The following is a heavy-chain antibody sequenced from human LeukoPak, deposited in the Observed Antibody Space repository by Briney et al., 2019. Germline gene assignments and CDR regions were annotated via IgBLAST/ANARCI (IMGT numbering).Heavy chain of an antibody. CDR3: ATNLSGYSGYDPYYYHGMDV. CDR1: GGTFSSYA. D-gene: IGHD5-12*01. Sequence: SVKVSCKASGGTFSSYAISWVRQAPGQGLEWMGGIIPIFGTANYAQKFQGRVTITADESTSTAYMELSSLRSEDTAVYYCATNLSGYSGYDPYYYHGMDVWGQGTTVTVSS. CDR2: IIPIFGTA. J-gene: IGHJ6*02. V-gene: IGHV1-69*13.